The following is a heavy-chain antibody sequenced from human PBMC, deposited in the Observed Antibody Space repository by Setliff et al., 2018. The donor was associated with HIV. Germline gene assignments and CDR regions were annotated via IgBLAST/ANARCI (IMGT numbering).Heavy chain of an antibody. CDR2: IIPMFGIA. D-gene: IGHD3-3*01. V-gene: IGHV1-69*13. Sequence: SVKVSCKASGGIIDRYAISWVRQAPGQGLEWMGGIIPMFGIANYAQNFQGRVTFTADESTRTAYMEMNSLRSEETAVYYCARVPEKPISGLVTSWGAFDIWGQGTLVTVSS. CDR1: GGIIDRYA. J-gene: IGHJ3*02. CDR3: ARVPEKPISGLVTSWGAFDI.